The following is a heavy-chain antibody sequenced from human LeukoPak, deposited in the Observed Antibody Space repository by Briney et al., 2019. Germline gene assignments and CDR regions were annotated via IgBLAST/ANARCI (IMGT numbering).Heavy chain of an antibody. CDR3: AIIPAAMPRYYYYGMDV. J-gene: IGHJ6*04. D-gene: IGHD2-2*01. Sequence: GASVKVSCKASGCTFSSYAISWVRQAPGQGLEWMGGIIPIFGTANYAQKFQGRVTITADESTSTAYMELSSLRSEDTAVYYCAIIPAAMPRYYYYGMDVWGKGTTVTVSS. CDR2: IIPIFGTA. CDR1: GCTFSSYA. V-gene: IGHV1-69*13.